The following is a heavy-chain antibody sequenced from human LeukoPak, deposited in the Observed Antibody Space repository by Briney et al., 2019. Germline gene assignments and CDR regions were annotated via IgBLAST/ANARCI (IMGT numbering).Heavy chain of an antibody. CDR1: GGPISSGDYY. V-gene: IGHV4-30-4*08. J-gene: IGHJ4*02. D-gene: IGHD3-3*01. CDR2: IYYSGST. Sequence: SETLSLTCTVSGGPISSGDYYWSWIRQPPGKGLEWIGYIYYSGSTYYNPSLKSRVTISVDTSKNQFSLKLSSVTAADTAVYYCARGKYDFWSGYYSAGFDYWGQGTLVTVSS. CDR3: ARGKYDFWSGYYSAGFDY.